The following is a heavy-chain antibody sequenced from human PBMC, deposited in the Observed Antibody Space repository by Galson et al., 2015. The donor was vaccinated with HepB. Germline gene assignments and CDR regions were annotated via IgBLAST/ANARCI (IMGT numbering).Heavy chain of an antibody. Sequence: SVKASCKASGYTFTGYYMHWVRQAPGQGLEWMGRINPNSGGTNYAQKFQGRVTMTRDTSISTAYMELSRLRSDDTAVYYCARGAGDYYDSSGWNWGQGTLVTVSS. J-gene: IGHJ4*02. V-gene: IGHV1-2*06. CDR1: GYTFTGYY. D-gene: IGHD3-22*01. CDR3: ARGAGDYYDSSGWN. CDR2: INPNSGGT.